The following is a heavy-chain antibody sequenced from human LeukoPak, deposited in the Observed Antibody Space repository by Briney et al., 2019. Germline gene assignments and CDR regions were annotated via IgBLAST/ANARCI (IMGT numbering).Heavy chain of an antibody. CDR3: VRGSLRLPRSTPDY. J-gene: IGHJ4*02. CDR1: GFIFTNYW. V-gene: IGHV3-74*03. Sequence: GGSLRLSCAVSGFIFTNYWMHWVRQDPGKGLVWVSYISSDGSVTKYADSVKGRFTISRDNAVNTLYLQMNSPRVEDTAVYYCVRGSLRLPRSTPDYWGQGTLVTVSS. D-gene: IGHD2-21*02. CDR2: ISSDGSVT.